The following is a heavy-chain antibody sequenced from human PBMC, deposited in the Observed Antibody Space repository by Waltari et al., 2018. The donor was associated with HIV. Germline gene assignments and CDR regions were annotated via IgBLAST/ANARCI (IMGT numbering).Heavy chain of an antibody. CDR1: GFTFSSYA. Sequence: EVQLLESGGGLVQPGGSLRLSCAASGFTFSSYAMSWVRPAPGKGVEWVSVISGSGGSTYYADFVKGRFTISRDNSKNTLYLQMNSLRAEDTAVYYCAKEGIAGRPSVPDYWGQGTLVTVSS. J-gene: IGHJ4*02. CDR3: AKEGIAGRPSVPDY. V-gene: IGHV3-23*01. CDR2: ISGSGGST. D-gene: IGHD6-6*01.